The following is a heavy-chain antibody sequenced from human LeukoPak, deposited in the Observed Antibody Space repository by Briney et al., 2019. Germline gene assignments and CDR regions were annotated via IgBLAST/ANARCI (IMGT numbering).Heavy chain of an antibody. D-gene: IGHD2-2*01. CDR1: GYNFGIFG. V-gene: IGHV1-18*01. Sequence: ASVKVSCKASGYNFGIFGMSWVRQAPGQGLEWMGWISADSGNTNYAQKLQGRVTMTIDTSTSTAYLELASLRSDDTAVYYCARVGVVVPAAWFDPWGQGTLVTVSS. CDR3: ARVGVVVPAAWFDP. J-gene: IGHJ5*02. CDR2: ISADSGNT.